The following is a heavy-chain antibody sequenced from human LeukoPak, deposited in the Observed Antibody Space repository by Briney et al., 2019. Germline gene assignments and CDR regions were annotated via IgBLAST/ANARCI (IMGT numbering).Heavy chain of an antibody. D-gene: IGHD6-13*01. CDR1: GYTFTSYG. J-gene: IGHJ4*02. CDR3: ARGIIAAAGLDY. Sequence: ASVKVSCKASGYTFTSYGISWVRQAPGQGLEWMGWISAYNGNTNYAQKFQGRVTMTRNTSISTAYMELSSLRSEDTAVYYCARGIIAAAGLDYWGQGTLVTVSS. V-gene: IGHV1-18*01. CDR2: ISAYNGNT.